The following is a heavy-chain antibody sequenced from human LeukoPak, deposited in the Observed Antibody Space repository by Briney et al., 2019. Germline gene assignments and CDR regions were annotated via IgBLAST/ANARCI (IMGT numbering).Heavy chain of an antibody. CDR3: ARHFPSGYSMDV. CDR2: INPNSGDT. V-gene: IGHV1-2*02. D-gene: IGHD3-3*01. CDR1: AYIFNYYY. J-gene: IGHJ6*02. Sequence: AAVKLSCKSSAYIFNYYYIHWLRLAPGQGNGWVGWINPNSGDTKYAQISLGRVSMTRDPSISTVYMELSGLKSDDTAVYYCARHFPSGYSMDVWGQGTTVTVSS.